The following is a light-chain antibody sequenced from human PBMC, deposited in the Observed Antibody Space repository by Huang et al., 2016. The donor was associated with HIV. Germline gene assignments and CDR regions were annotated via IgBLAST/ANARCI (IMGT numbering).Light chain of an antibody. J-gene: IGKJ5*01. CDR3: QQYSNYPIT. CDR2: KAS. Sequence: DIQMTQSPSTLSASVGDRVTITCRASQTISNWLAWYRQGPGKAPEFLIYKASSLVSGVSSRFSGSGSGTEFTLTISSLQPDDFATYYCQQYSNYPITFGQGTRLEIK. CDR1: QTISNW. V-gene: IGKV1-5*03.